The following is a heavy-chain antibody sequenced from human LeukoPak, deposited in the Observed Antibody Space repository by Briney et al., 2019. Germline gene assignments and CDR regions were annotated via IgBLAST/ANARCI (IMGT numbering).Heavy chain of an antibody. CDR3: ARDSEMATITYWFDP. V-gene: IGHV3-33*01. CDR2: IWYDGSNK. J-gene: IGHJ5*02. Sequence: GGSLRLSCAASGFTFSSYGMHWARQAPGKGLEWVAVIWYDGSNKYYADSVKGRFTISRDNSKNTLYLQMNSLRAEDTAVYYCARDSEMATITYWFDPWGQGTLVTVSS. D-gene: IGHD5-24*01. CDR1: GFTFSSYG.